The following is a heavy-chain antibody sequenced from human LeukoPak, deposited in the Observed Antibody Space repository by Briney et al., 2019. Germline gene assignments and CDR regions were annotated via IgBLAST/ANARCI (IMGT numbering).Heavy chain of an antibody. D-gene: IGHD1-26*01. CDR3: AKVLVGATGGGFDY. V-gene: IGHV3-23*01. CDR1: GFTFSSYA. Sequence: PGGSLRLSCAASGFTFSSYAMSWVRQALGKGLEWVSAISGSGGSTYYADSVKGRFTICRDNSKNTLYLQMNSLRAEDTAVYYCAKVLVGATGGGFDYWGQGTLVTVSS. CDR2: ISGSGGST. J-gene: IGHJ4*02.